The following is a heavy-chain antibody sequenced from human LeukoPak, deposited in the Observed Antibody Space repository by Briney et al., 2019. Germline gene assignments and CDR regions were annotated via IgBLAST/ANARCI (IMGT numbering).Heavy chain of an antibody. Sequence: GGSLRLSCAASGFTFSTYWMHWVRQAPGKGLVWFSRIKSNGSTNDADSVKGRFTISRYNAKNTLSLQMNSLRPAAPGVYYCASAPSEIGGYYPEYFRHWGQGTLVTVSS. CDR3: ASAPSEIGGYYPEYFRH. J-gene: IGHJ1*01. CDR2: IKSNGST. CDR1: GFTFSTYW. D-gene: IGHD3-3*01. V-gene: IGHV3-74*01.